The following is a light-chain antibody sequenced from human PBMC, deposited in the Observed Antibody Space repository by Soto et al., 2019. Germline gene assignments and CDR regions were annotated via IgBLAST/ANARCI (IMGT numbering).Light chain of an antibody. Sequence: QPVLTQPPSVSGAPGQRVTISCTGSSSNIGADYDVPWYQQLPGTAPKLLIYCNSNRPSGVPDRFSGSKSGTSASLAITGLQAEDEADYYCQSYDSSLSAVVFGGGTKLTVL. CDR2: CNS. CDR1: SSNIGADYD. J-gene: IGLJ3*02. V-gene: IGLV1-40*01. CDR3: QSYDSSLSAVV.